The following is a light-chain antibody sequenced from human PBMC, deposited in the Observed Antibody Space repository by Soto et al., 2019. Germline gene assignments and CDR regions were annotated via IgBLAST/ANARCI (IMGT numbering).Light chain of an antibody. V-gene: IGKV4-1*01. J-gene: IGKJ1*01. Sequence: DIVMTQSPDSLALSLGERATINSRSSQNLLYSSNNKNYLAWYHQKPGQPPKLLIYWASTRESGVPDRFSGSGSGTDFTLTISGLQAEDVAVYYCQQYYSTSATFGQGTKVDI. CDR2: WAS. CDR3: QQYYSTSAT. CDR1: QNLLYSSNNKNY.